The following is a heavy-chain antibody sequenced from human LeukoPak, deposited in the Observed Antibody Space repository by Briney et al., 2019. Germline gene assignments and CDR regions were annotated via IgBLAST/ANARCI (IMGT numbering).Heavy chain of an antibody. Sequence: GGSLRLSCAASGFTFSSYEMNWVRQAPGKGLEWVSYISSSGSTIYYADSVKGRFTISRDNAKNSLYLQMNSLRAEDTAVYYCAKDLMITFGGVIVPLDYWGQGTLVTVSS. V-gene: IGHV3-48*03. D-gene: IGHD3-16*02. CDR1: GFTFSSYE. J-gene: IGHJ4*02. CDR2: ISSSGSTI. CDR3: AKDLMITFGGVIVPLDY.